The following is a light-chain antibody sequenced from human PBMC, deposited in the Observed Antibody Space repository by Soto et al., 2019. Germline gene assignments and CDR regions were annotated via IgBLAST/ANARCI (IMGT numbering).Light chain of an antibody. CDR2: DAS. CDR1: QSISSY. Sequence: EIVLTQSPATLSLSPGERATLSCRASQSISSYLAWYQQKPGQAPRLLIYDASNRATGIPAKFTGSGSATDFTLTLSSLEPEDFAVYYCQQRSSWPLAFGQGTRLEIK. J-gene: IGKJ5*01. CDR3: QQRSSWPLA. V-gene: IGKV3-11*01.